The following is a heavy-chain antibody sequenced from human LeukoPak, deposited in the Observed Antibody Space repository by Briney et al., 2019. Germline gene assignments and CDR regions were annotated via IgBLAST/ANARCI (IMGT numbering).Heavy chain of an antibody. CDR2: INAGNGNT. J-gene: IGHJ4*02. V-gene: IGHV1-3*01. CDR3: ARRKAVAGTVLGY. CDR1: GYTFTSYA. Sequence: ASVKVSCKASGYTFTSYAMHWVRQAPGQRREWMGWINAGNGNTKYSQKFQGRVTITRDTSASTAYMELSSLRSEDTAVYYCARRKAVAGTVLGYWGQGTLVTVSS. D-gene: IGHD6-19*01.